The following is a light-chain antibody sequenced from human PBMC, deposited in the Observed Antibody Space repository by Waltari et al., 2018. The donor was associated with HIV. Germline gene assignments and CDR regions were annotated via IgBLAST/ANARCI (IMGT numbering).Light chain of an antibody. CDR3: QQYYSTPRT. J-gene: IGKJ1*01. CDR2: WAF. Sequence: DIVMTPLTASLAVCLDEMDTINGKSSTSVLYSSNNKNYLAWYQQQPGQPPKLLIYWAFTRESGVPDRFSGSGSGTDFTLTISSLQAEDVAVYYCQQYYSTPRTFGQGTKVEIK. V-gene: IGKV4-1*01. CDR1: TSVLYSSNNKNY.